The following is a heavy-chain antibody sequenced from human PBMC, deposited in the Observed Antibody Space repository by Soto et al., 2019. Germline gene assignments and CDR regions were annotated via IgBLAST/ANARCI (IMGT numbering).Heavy chain of an antibody. V-gene: IGHV1-3*01. Sequence: ASVKVSCKASGYTFTTYAMHWVRQAPGQRLEWMGGIIAVNSKANYSQKFQGRVTITRDESTSTAYMELSSLRSEDTAVYYCASIQDYYDSSGASDAFDIWGQGTMVTVSS. CDR1: GYTFTTYA. CDR2: IIAVNSKA. CDR3: ASIQDYYDSSGASDAFDI. D-gene: IGHD3-22*01. J-gene: IGHJ3*02.